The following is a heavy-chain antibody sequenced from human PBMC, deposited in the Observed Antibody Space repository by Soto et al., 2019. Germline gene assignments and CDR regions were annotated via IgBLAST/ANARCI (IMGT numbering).Heavy chain of an antibody. Sequence: REYLQVSWKGSGYSFTSYWIIRVRQMPGKGLEWMGRIDPSDSYTNYSTSFQGHVTISADKSISTAYLQWSSLKAWDTVMYYCAILILSGEGRDAWCLGTTVTVCS. CDR3: AILILSGEGRDA. J-gene: IGHJ6*02. V-gene: IGHV5-10-1*01. CDR1: GYSFTSYW. CDR2: IDPSDSYT. D-gene: IGHD3-16*01.